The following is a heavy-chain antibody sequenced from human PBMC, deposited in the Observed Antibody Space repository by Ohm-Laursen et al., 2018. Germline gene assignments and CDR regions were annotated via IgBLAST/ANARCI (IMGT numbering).Heavy chain of an antibody. D-gene: IGHD6-13*01. V-gene: IGHV3-7*03. CDR1: GFTFSTYW. J-gene: IGHJ4*02. CDR3: AKMTGYSSSWADY. CDR2: VNEDASEK. Sequence: SLRLSCTASGFTFSTYWMFWVRQAPGKGLEWVASVNEDASEKYYVDSVKGRFTISRDNAKNTLYLQMNSLRAEDTAVYYCAKMTGYSSSWADYWGQGTLVTVSS.